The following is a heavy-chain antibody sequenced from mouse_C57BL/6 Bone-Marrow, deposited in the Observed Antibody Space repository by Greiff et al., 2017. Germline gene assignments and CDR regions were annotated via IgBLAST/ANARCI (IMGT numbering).Heavy chain of an antibody. CDR3: TRKGKNWYYAMDY. D-gene: IGHD4-1*01. V-gene: IGHV1S81*02. Sequence: VQGVESGAELVKPGASVKLSCKASGYTFTSYYMYWVKQRPGQGLEWIGEINPSNGGTNFNEKFKSKATLTVDKSSSTAYMQLSSLTSEDSAVYYCTRKGKNWYYAMDYWGQGTSVTVSS. CDR1: GYTFTSYY. J-gene: IGHJ4*01. CDR2: INPSNGGT.